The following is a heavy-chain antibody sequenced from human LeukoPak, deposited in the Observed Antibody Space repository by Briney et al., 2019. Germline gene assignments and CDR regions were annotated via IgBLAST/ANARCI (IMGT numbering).Heavy chain of an antibody. J-gene: IGHJ3*02. CDR1: GFTFSSYA. CDR3: ANLYYYDSSGYYYSPFDI. CDR2: ISHTGGST. Sequence: GGSLRLSCAASGFTFSSYALSWVRQAPGKGLEWVSIISHTGGSTYYADSVKGRFTISRDNSKNTLYLQMNSLRAEDTAVYYCANLYYYDSSGYYYSPFDIWGQGTMATVSS. D-gene: IGHD3-22*01. V-gene: IGHV3-23*01.